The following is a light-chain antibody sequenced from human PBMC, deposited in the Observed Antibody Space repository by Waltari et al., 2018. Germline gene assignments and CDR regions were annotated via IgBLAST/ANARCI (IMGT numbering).Light chain of an antibody. CDR1: SGHINNV. Sequence: QLVLTQSPSASASLGASVTLTCTLSSGHINNVIAWLQQRPEKGPRYLMKVNSDGSHNKGDEIPDRFSGSSSGAERYLTISSLQSEDEADYFCQTGGHGTWVFGGGTKLTVL. V-gene: IGLV4-69*01. CDR2: VNSDGSH. CDR3: QTGGHGTWV. J-gene: IGLJ3*02.